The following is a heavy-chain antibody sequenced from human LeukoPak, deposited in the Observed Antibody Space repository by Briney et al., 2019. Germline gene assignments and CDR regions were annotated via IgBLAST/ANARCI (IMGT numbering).Heavy chain of an antibody. D-gene: IGHD1-1*01. V-gene: IGHV4-34*01. CDR1: GGSFSGYS. CDR2: INHSGGT. Sequence: SETLSLTCAVYGGSFSGYSWNWIRQPPVKGLEWIGEINHSGGTNYNPSLKSRVTISVDTSKKQFSLKLSSVTAADTAVYYCARYNWNQGPWFDPWGQGTLVTVSS. CDR3: ARYNWNQGPWFDP. J-gene: IGHJ5*02.